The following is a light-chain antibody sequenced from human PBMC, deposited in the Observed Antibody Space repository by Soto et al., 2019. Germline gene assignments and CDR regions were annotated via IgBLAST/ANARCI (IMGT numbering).Light chain of an antibody. J-gene: IGLJ2*01. CDR3: SSYTRRNTVI. Sequence: QSALTQPASVSGSPGQSITISCTGTSRDVGTYHYVSWYRQHPCKVPKLMLYDFNSRPSVVSNRSSGSKSGNTASLTISGHQAEDEADYYCSSYTRRNTVIFGGGTQLTVL. V-gene: IGLV2-14*01. CDR1: SRDVGTYHY. CDR2: DFN.